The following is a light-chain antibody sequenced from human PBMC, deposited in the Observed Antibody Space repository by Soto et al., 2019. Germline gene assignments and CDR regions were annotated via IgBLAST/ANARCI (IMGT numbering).Light chain of an antibody. CDR2: AAS. CDR3: QQSFSTPRT. J-gene: IGKJ1*01. Sequence: DIQMTQSPSSLSASVGDRVTITCRASQSISSYLHWYQQKPGKAPKLLIYAASNLQSGVPSRFSGSGSGTDFTLTISSLQPEDFGTYYCQQSFSTPRTFGQGTKVDIK. V-gene: IGKV1-39*01. CDR1: QSISSY.